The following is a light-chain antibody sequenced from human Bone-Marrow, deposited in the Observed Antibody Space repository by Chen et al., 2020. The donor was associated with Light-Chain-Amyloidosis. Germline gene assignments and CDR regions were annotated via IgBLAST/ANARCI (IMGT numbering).Light chain of an antibody. J-gene: IGLJ1*01. CDR3: SSYTITNTLV. Sequence: QSALTQPASVSASPGQSITISCTGTSSDVGGDNHVSWYQQHPDKAPKLMIYAVTNRPSWVPYRFSGSKSDNTASLTISGLQTEDEVDYFCSSYTITNTLVFGSGTRVTVL. CDR1: SSDVGGDNH. V-gene: IGLV2-14*01. CDR2: AVT.